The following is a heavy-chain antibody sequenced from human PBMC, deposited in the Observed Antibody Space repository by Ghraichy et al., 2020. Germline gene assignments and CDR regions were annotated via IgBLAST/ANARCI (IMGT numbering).Heavy chain of an antibody. Sequence: AGSLRLSCAASGFTFSRYSMNWVRQAPGKGLEWVSSISSSSIYIHYADSVKGRFTISRDNAKNSLYLQMNSLRAENTAVYYCARDTRDSSRYLPFDYWAQGTLVTVSS. J-gene: IGHJ4*02. D-gene: IGHD3-22*01. CDR2: ISSSSIYI. CDR3: ARDTRDSSRYLPFDY. V-gene: IGHV3-21*01. CDR1: GFTFSRYS.